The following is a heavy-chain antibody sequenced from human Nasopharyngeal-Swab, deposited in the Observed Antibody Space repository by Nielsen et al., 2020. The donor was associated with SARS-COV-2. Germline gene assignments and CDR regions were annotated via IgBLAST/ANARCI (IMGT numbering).Heavy chain of an antibody. J-gene: IGHJ2*01. CDR2: ISSSSSYI. CDR1: GVTLSSYS. V-gene: IGHV3-21*01. CDR3: ARGSSSSFWYFDL. D-gene: IGHD6-6*01. Sequence: GGSLRLSCAASGVTLSSYSMNWVRQAPGKGLEWVSSISSSSSYIYYADSVKGRFTISRDNAKNSLYLQMNSLRAEDTAVYYCARGSSSSFWYFDLWGRGTLVTVSS.